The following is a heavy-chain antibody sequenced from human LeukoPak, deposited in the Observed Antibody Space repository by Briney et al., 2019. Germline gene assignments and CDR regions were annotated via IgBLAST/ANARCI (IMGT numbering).Heavy chain of an antibody. CDR3: AKDSGVVVTAIPNY. CDR2: ISGRGGST. J-gene: IGHJ4*02. D-gene: IGHD2-21*02. V-gene: IGHV3-23*01. Sequence: GGSLRLSCAASGFTFCNYAMIWVRQAPGKGLEWVSSISGRGGSTYYAGSVKGRFTISRDNSKNTLSLQMDGLRSEDTAVYYCAKDSGVVVTAIPNYWGQGALVTVSS. CDR1: GFTFCNYA.